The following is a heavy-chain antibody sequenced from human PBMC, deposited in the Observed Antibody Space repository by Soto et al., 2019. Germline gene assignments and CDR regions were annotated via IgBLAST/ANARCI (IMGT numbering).Heavy chain of an antibody. CDR3: AAVAGPENDYYYYYGMDV. CDR2: MNPNSGNT. V-gene: IGHV1-8*01. D-gene: IGHD6-19*01. CDR1: GYTFTSYD. Sequence: ASVKVSCKASGYTFTSYDINWVRQATGQGLEWMGWMNPNSGNTGYAQKFQGRVTMTRNTSISTAYMELSSLRSEDTAVYYCAAVAGPENDYYYYYGMDVWGQGTTVTVSS. J-gene: IGHJ6*02.